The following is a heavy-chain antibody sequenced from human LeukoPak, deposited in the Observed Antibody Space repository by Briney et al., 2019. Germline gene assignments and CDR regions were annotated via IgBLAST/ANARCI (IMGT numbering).Heavy chain of an antibody. V-gene: IGHV3-7*01. CDR3: ARSGAAAGPYYYYGMDV. J-gene: IGHJ6*02. D-gene: IGHD6-13*01. CDR2: IKQDGSEK. Sequence: PGGSLRLSCAASGFTFSSYWMSWVRQAPGKGLEWVANIKQDGSEKYYVDSVKGRFTISRDNAKNSLYLQMNSLRAEDTAVYYCARSGAAAGPYYYYGMDVWGQGTTVTVSS. CDR1: GFTFSSYW.